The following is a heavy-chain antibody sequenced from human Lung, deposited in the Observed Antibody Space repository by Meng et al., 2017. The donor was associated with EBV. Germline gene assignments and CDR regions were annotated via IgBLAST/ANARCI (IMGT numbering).Heavy chain of an antibody. D-gene: IGHD2-2*01. J-gene: IGHJ4*02. CDR3: ARTGCSSSSCYDY. CDR2: INAGNGNT. CDR1: GYSFTTYA. Sequence: QVQVVQAGAEVKKSWASVKVSCKASGYSFTTYAMHWVRQAPGQRLEWMGWINAGNGNTKYSEKFQSRVTITRDTAASTAYMELSSLRSEDTAVYYCARTGCSSSSCYDYWGQGTLVTVSS. V-gene: IGHV1-3*01.